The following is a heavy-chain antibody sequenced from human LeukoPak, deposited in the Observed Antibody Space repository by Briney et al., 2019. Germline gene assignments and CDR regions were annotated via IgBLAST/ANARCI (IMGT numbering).Heavy chain of an antibody. CDR1: GFTFSSYA. J-gene: IGHJ4*02. V-gene: IGHV3-23*01. D-gene: IGHD3-3*01. CDR2: ISGSGGST. Sequence: GGSLRLSCAASGFTFSSYAMSWVRQAPGKGLEWVSAISGSGGSTYYADSVKGRFTISRDNSKNTLYLQVNSLRAEDTAVYYCAKTLAYYDFWSGSTAFTFDYWGQGTLVTVSS. CDR3: AKTLAYYDFWSGSTAFTFDY.